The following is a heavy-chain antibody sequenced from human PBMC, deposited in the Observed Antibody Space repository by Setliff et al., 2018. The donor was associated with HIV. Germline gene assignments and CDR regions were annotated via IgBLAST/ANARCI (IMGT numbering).Heavy chain of an antibody. J-gene: IGHJ5*02. CDR3: AKERNPYYYDISGYSWFDP. V-gene: IGHV3-53*01. CDR2: IYSGGTT. CDR1: GFTVSSNY. D-gene: IGHD3-22*01. Sequence: HPGGSLRLSCAASGFTVSSNYMSWVRQAPGRGLEWVSVIYSGGTTYYADSVKGRFTISRDNSKNTLYLQMESLRAEDTAFYYCAKERNPYYYDISGYSWFDPWGQGTLVTVSS.